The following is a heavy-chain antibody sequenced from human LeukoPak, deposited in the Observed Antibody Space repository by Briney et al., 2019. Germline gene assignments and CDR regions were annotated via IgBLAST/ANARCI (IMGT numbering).Heavy chain of an antibody. D-gene: IGHD3-3*01. CDR1: GGSFSGYY. J-gene: IGHJ6*02. CDR2: IYYSGST. V-gene: IGHV4-59*01. Sequence: SETLSLTCAVYGGSFSGYYWSWIRQPPGKGLEWIGYIYYSGSTNYNPSLKSRVTISVDTSKNQFSLKLSSVTAADTAVYYCARDQADFWSGYSYYGMDVWGQGTTVTVSS. CDR3: ARDQADFWSGYSYYGMDV.